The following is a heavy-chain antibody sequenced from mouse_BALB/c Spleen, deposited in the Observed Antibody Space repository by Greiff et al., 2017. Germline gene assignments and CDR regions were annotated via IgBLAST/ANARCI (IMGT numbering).Heavy chain of an antibody. V-gene: IGHV5-17*02. CDR1: GFTFSSFG. Sequence: EVQGVESGGGLVQPGGSRKLSCAASGFTFSSFGMHWVRQAPEKGLEWVAYISSGSSTIYYADTVKGRFTISRDNPKNTLFLQMTSLRSEDTAMYYCARKTMIAYYAMDYWGQGTSVTVSS. J-gene: IGHJ4*01. CDR3: ARKTMIAYYAMDY. D-gene: IGHD2-4*01. CDR2: ISSGSSTI.